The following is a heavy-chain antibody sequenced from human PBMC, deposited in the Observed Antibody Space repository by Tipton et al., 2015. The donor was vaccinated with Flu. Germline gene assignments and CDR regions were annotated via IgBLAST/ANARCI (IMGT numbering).Heavy chain of an antibody. CDR2: IFPTGTT. CDR1: GDSIRSDYY. J-gene: IGHJ4*02. D-gene: IGHD3-10*02. V-gene: IGHV4-38-2*02. CDR3: ARQRLLRAHVHS. Sequence: TLSLTCTISGDSIRSDYYWGWIRQPPGKGLEWIGHIFPTGTTYHKPPLKSRVTISINTSKNQLSLKLSSVTAADTAVYFCARQRLLRAHVHSWGQGTLVTVSS.